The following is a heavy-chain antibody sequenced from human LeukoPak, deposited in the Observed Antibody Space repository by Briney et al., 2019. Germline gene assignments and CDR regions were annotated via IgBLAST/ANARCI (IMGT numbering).Heavy chain of an antibody. J-gene: IGHJ4*02. V-gene: IGHV3-11*04. CDR3: ARDRS. CDR1: GFTFSDYY. Sequence: GGSLRLSCAASGFTFSDYYMSWIRQVPGKGLEYLSYISNDGSTIKYIDSVKGRFTTSRDNAKNLVFLEMSSLRAEDTAVYYCARDRSWGQGTLVTVSS. CDR2: ISNDGSTI.